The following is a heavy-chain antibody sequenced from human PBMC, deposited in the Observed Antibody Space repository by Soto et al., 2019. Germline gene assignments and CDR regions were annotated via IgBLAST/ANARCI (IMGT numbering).Heavy chain of an antibody. J-gene: IGHJ3*02. CDR2: ISSSSSYI. D-gene: IGHD5-12*01. V-gene: IGHV3-21*01. CDR3: ARGGRDGYNSDAFDI. CDR1: GFTFSSYS. Sequence: EVQLLESGGGLVQPGGSLRLSCAASGFTFSSYSMNWVRQAPGKGLEWVSSISSSSSYIYYADSVKGRFTISRDNAKNSLYLQMNSLRAEDTAVYYCARGGRDGYNSDAFDIWGQGTMVTVSS.